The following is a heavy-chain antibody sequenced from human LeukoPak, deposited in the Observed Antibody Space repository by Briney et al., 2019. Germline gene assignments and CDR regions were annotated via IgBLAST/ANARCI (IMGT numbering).Heavy chain of an antibody. J-gene: IGHJ4*02. CDR1: GFTFGDYA. CDR3: ARSYSSGGLKGDY. V-gene: IGHV3-49*04. CDR2: IRSKAYGGTT. Sequence: GGSLRLSCTASGFTFGDYAMSWVRQAPGKGLEWVGFIRSKAYGGTTEYAASVKGRFTISRDDSKSIAYLQMNSLKTEDTAGYYCARSYSSGGLKGDYWGKGTLVTVS. D-gene: IGHD6-19*01.